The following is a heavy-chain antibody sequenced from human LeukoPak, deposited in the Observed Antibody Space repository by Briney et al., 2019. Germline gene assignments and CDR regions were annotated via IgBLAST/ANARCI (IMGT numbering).Heavy chain of an antibody. V-gene: IGHV1-69*13. CDR3: ARYYYDSSPWFDP. CDR2: IIPIFGTA. D-gene: IGHD3-22*01. Sequence: SVKVSCKASGGTFSSYAISWVRQAPGQGLEWMGGIIPIFGTANYAQKFQGRVTITADESTSTAYMELSSLRSEDTAVYYCARYYYDSSPWFDPWGQGTLVTVSS. CDR1: GGTFSSYA. J-gene: IGHJ5*02.